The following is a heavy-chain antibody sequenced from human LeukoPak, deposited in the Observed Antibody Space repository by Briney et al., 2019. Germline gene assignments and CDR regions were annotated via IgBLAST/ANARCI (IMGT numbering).Heavy chain of an antibody. D-gene: IGHD3-22*01. CDR3: ARDYYDSSGYYYMDY. CDR2: ISSSSSSI. V-gene: IGHV3-11*01. J-gene: IGHJ4*02. CDR1: GFTFSDYY. Sequence: PGGSLRLSCAASGFTFSDYYMTWIRQAPGKGLEWVSYISSSSSSIYYADSVKGRFTISRDNAKNSLYLQMNSLRAEDTAVYYCARDYYDSSGYYYMDYWGQGTLVTVSS.